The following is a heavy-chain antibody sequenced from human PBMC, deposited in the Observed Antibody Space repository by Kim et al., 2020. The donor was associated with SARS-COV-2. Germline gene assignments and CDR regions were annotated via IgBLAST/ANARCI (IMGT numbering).Heavy chain of an antibody. J-gene: IGHJ4*02. V-gene: IGHV3-30-3*02. Sequence: YAAHVKGRLPIARENSKNPLYLKRNSLRAEETAVYYCAKVRLLFEDYFDYWGQGTLVTVSS. CDR3: AKVRLLFEDYFDY. D-gene: IGHD2-21*02.